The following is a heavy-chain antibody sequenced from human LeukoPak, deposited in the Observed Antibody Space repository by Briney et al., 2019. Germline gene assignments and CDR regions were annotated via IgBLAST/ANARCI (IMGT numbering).Heavy chain of an antibody. Sequence: GESLKISCKGSGYTFTNYYIGWVRQMPGKGLEWMGIVSPGDSDARYSPSFQGQVTISADKSISTAYLRWSSLKASDTAIYYCVRRYCSGISCNPYFFDYWGQGTLVTVSS. D-gene: IGHD2-2*01. CDR3: VRRYCSGISCNPYFFDY. CDR1: GYTFTNYY. V-gene: IGHV5-51*01. CDR2: VSPGDSDA. J-gene: IGHJ4*02.